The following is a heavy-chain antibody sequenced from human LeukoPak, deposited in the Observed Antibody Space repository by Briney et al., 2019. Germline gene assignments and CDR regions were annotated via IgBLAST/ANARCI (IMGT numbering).Heavy chain of an antibody. CDR2: LWSDGTHE. CDR3: TRVGYIDEGIDY. D-gene: IGHD5-24*01. V-gene: IGHV3-33*03. Sequence: GGSLRLSCAASGFLFSTHAMHWVRQAPGEGLEWVAFLWSDGTHEHYADSVKGRFTISRDSAKNSLYLQMNSLRAEDTAIYYCTRVGYIDEGIDYWGQGTLVTVSS. CDR1: GFLFSTHA. J-gene: IGHJ4*02.